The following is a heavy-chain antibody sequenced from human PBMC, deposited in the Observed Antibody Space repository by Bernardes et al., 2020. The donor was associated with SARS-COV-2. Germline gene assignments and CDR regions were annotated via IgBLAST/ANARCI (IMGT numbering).Heavy chain of an antibody. J-gene: IGHJ1*01. D-gene: IGHD3-22*01. CDR1: GFTFSPYS. CDR2: ISSSSGYI. V-gene: IGHV3-21*01. Sequence: GSLSRSCAASGFTFSPYSMNWVRPVPGKGLEWVSSISSSSGYIDYADSVKGRFTISRDNAKNSLYLQMNSLRAEDTAVYYCARERYYDSRSYYDAWEYFQHWGQGTLVTVSS. CDR3: ARERYYDSRSYYDAWEYFQH.